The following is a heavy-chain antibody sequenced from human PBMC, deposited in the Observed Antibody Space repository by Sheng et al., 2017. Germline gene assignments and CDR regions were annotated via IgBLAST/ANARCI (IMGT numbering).Heavy chain of an antibody. J-gene: IGHJ4*02. V-gene: IGHV1-18*01. CDR2: ITAYNVNT. D-gene: IGHD1-1*01. Sequence: SGAEVKKPGASVKISCKASGYTFSTYGITWVRQAPGQGLEWMGWITAYNVNTNYAQKFQGRVTMTIDTSTSTAYMELRSLRYDDTAVYYCARSHGGQLILGYWGQGTLVTVSS. CDR1: GYTFSTYG. CDR3: ARSHGGQLILGY.